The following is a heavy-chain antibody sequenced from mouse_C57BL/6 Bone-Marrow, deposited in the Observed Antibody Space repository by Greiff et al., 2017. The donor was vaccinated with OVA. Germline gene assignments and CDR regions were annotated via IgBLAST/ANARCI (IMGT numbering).Heavy chain of an antibody. CDR3: ARRYCGSIYNAMDY. V-gene: IGHV1-18*01. CDR2: INPNNGGT. CDR1: GYTFTDYN. Sequence: VQLQQSGPELVKPGASVKIPCKASGYTFTDYNMDWVKQSHGKSLEWIGDINPNNGGTIYNQKFKGKATLTVDKSSSTASMELRSLTSEDTAVYYCARRYCGSIYNAMDYWGQGTSVTVSS. J-gene: IGHJ4*01. D-gene: IGHD1-1*01.